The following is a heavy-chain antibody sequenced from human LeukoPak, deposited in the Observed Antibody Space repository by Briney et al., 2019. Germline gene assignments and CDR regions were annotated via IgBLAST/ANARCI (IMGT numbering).Heavy chain of an antibody. D-gene: IGHD4/OR15-4a*01. CDR3: ARRAGAYSHPYDY. CDR1: GGSFSDYY. CDR2: IYSDNT. J-gene: IGHJ4*02. Sequence: ETLSLTCAVSGGSFSDYYWSWVRQAPGKGLEWVSFIYSDNTHYSDSVKGRFTISRDNSKNTLYLQMNSLRAEDTAVYYCARRAGAYSHPYDYWGQGTLVTVSS. V-gene: IGHV3-53*01.